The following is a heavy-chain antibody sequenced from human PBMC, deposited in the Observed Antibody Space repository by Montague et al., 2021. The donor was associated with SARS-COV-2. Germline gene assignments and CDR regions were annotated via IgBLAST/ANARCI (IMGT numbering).Heavy chain of an antibody. J-gene: IGHJ6*02. CDR1: GGSFSGYY. CDR2: INHSGST. D-gene: IGHD2-2*01. Sequence: SETLSLTCAVYGGSFSGYYWNWIRQPPGKGLEWIGEINHSGSTNYNPSLKSRVTISVDTSKNQFSLKLSSVTAADTAVYYCTREGYQVLWSDYYYGMDVWGQGTTVTVSS. V-gene: IGHV4-34*01. CDR3: TREGYQVLWSDYYYGMDV.